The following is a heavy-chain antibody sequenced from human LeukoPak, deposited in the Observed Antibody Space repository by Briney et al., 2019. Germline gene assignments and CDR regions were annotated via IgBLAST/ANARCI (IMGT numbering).Heavy chain of an antibody. J-gene: IGHJ6*03. V-gene: IGHV4-4*07. D-gene: IGHD3-3*01. CDR1: GGSTSSYY. Sequence: SETLSLTCTVSGGSTSSYYWSWIRQPAGKGLEWIGRIYTSGSTNYNPSLKSRVTMSVDTSKNQFSLKLSSVTAADTAVYYCAREGPVLRFLEWSANPHYYYYMDVWGKGTTVTVSS. CDR3: AREGPVLRFLEWSANPHYYYYMDV. CDR2: IYTSGST.